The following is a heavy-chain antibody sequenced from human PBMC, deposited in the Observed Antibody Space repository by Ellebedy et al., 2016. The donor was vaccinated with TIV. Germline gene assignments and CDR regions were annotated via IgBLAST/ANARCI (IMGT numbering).Heavy chain of an antibody. V-gene: IGHV1-2*02. J-gene: IGHJ4*02. D-gene: IGHD3-9*01. CDR3: ARSYDILTGYYTDY. CDR2: INPDSGDT. CDR1: GFTFSGYY. Sequence: ASVKVSXXASGFTFSGYYIHWVRQAPGQGLEWMGWINPDSGDTKYAQRFQGRVTLTGDTSISTAYMELSRLRSDDTAVYYCARSYDILTGYYTDYWGQGTLVTVSS.